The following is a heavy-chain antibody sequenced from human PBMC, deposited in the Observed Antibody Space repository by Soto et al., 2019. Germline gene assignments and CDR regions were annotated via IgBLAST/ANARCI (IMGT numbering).Heavy chain of an antibody. CDR2: IWYDGSNK. V-gene: IGHV3-33*01. CDR3: ARNVHDFWSGDFAGMDV. J-gene: IGHJ6*02. Sequence: GGSLRLSCAASGFTFSSYGMHWVRQAPGKGLEWVAVIWYDGSNKYYADSVKGRFTISRDNSKNTLYLQMNSLRAEDTAVYYCARNVHDFWSGDFAGMDVWGQGTTVTVSS. D-gene: IGHD3-3*01. CDR1: GFTFSSYG.